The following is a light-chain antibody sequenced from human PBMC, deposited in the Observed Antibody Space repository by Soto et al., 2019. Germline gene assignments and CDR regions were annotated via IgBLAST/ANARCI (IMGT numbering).Light chain of an antibody. CDR3: QQYGSSPWT. V-gene: IGKV3-20*01. Sequence: EIVLTQSPGPLSLSPGERATLSCRASQSVSSSYLAWYQQKPGQAPRLLIYGASSRATGIPDRFSGSGSGTDFTLTISRLEAEDFAVYYCQQYGSSPWTFGQGTKAEIK. CDR2: GAS. CDR1: QSVSSSY. J-gene: IGKJ1*01.